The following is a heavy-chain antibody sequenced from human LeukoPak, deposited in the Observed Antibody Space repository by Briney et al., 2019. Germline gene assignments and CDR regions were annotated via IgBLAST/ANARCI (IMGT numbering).Heavy chain of an antibody. CDR3: ARARYSSSSVYFDY. CDR2: IYSGGST. J-gene: IGHJ4*02. V-gene: IGHV3-66*01. D-gene: IGHD6-6*01. CDR1: GFPVSSNY. Sequence: GGSLRLSCAASGFPVSSNYMSWVRQAPGKGLEWVSVIYSGGSTYYADSVKGRFTISRDNSKNTLYLQMNSLRAEDTAVYYCARARYSSSSVYFDYWGQGTLVTVSS.